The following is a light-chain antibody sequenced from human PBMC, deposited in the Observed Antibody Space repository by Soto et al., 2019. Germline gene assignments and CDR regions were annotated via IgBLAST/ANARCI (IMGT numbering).Light chain of an antibody. J-gene: IGKJ1*01. V-gene: IGKV4-1*01. CDR3: QQYYSIPQT. CDR2: WTS. Sequence: DIVMTQSPDSLAVSLGERATINCKSSQSVLYSSNNKNYLAWYQQKPGQPPKLLIYWTSSRESGVPDRLSGSGSGTDFTLTISSLQAEDVAVYYCQQYYSIPQTFGQGTKVEI. CDR1: QSVLYSSNNKNY.